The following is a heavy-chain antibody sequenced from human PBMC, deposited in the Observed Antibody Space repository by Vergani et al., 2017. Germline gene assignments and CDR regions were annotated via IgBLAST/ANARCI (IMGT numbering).Heavy chain of an antibody. Sequence: QVQLVESGGGVVQPGRSLRLSCAASGFTFSSYGMHWVRQAPGKGLEWVAVIWYDGSNKYYADSVKGRFTISRDNSKNTLYLQMNSLRAEDTAVYYCARVAGSSSWLYYYYYMDVWGKGTTVTASS. CDR1: GFTFSSYG. CDR3: ARVAGSSSWLYYYYYMDV. D-gene: IGHD6-13*01. CDR2: IWYDGSNK. J-gene: IGHJ6*03. V-gene: IGHV3-33*01.